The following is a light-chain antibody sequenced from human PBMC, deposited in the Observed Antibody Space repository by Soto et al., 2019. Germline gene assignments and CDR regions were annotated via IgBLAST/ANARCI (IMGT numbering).Light chain of an antibody. Sequence: QLVLTQPPSASGTPGQRVTISCSGGSSNIGSNIVNWYQQLPGTAPKLLIYSNNQRPSGVPDRFSGSKSGTSASLAISGLQSEDEADYYCAAWDDSLNGGVFGGGTKLTVL. CDR1: SSNIGSNI. V-gene: IGLV1-44*01. CDR3: AAWDDSLNGGV. J-gene: IGLJ3*02. CDR2: SNN.